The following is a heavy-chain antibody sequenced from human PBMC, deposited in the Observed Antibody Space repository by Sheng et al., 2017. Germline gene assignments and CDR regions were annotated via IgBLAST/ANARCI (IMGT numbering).Heavy chain of an antibody. CDR3: ARGAVVPAFFDY. Sequence: QVQLVESGGGVVQPGRSLRLSCAASGFTFSSYAMHWVRQAPGKGLEWVAVISYDGSNKYYADSVKGRFTISRDNSKNTLYLQMNSLRAEDTAVYYCARGAVVPAFFDYWGRRNGWSTVSS. CDR2: ISYDGSNK. CDR1: GFTFSSYA. V-gene: IGHV3-30*04. J-gene: IGHJ4*03. D-gene: IGHD2-15*01.